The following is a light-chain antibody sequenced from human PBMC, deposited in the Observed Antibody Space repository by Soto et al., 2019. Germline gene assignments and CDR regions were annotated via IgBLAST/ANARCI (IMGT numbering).Light chain of an antibody. Sequence: IIMTQSPVALSVSQGERATLSCRASQSVRSKLAWSQQKPGQAPRLLIYDASTRATDVPARFSGSGSGTDFTLTISRLEPEDFAVYYCQQYGSSGTFGQGTKVDIK. J-gene: IGKJ1*01. V-gene: IGKV3-15*01. CDR2: DAS. CDR3: QQYGSSGT. CDR1: QSVRSK.